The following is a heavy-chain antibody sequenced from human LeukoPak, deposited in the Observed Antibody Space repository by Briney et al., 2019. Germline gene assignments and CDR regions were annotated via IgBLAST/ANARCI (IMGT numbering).Heavy chain of an antibody. CDR2: VSWSSGSI. J-gene: IGHJ4*02. D-gene: IGHD6-13*01. Sequence: GGSLRLSCAASGFTFDDYAMHWVRQAPGKGLEWVSGVSWSSGSIGYADSVKGRFTISRDNAKNSLYLLLNSLRVEDTALYYCAKAISSSFFDLWGQGTLATVSS. CDR1: GFTFDDYA. CDR3: AKAISSSFFDL. V-gene: IGHV3-9*01.